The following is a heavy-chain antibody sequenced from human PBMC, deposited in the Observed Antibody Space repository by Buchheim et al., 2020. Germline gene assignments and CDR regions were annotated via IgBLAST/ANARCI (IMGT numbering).Heavy chain of an antibody. J-gene: IGHJ6*02. Sequence: QMQLVQSGPEVKKPGTSVKVSCKASGFTFTSSAVQWVRQARGQRLEWIGWIVVGSGNTNYAQKFQERVIITRDMSKSTADMELSSLRSEGTAVYYCAAAGTSYYYYGMDVWGQGTT. CDR1: GFTFTSSA. CDR3: AAAGTSYYYYGMDV. V-gene: IGHV1-58*01. CDR2: IVVGSGNT. D-gene: IGHD6-13*01.